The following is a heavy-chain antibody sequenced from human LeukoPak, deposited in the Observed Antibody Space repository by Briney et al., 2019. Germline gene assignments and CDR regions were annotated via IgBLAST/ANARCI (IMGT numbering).Heavy chain of an antibody. CDR2: INHSGST. V-gene: IGHV4-34*01. CDR3: ARTLTVTTGDY. CDR1: GGSFSGYY. Sequence: PSETLSLTCAVYGGSFSGYYWSWIRQPPGKGLEWIGEINHSGSTNYNPSLKSRVTISADTSKNQFSLKLSSVTAADTAVYYCARTLTVTTGDYWGQGTLVTVSS. D-gene: IGHD4-17*01. J-gene: IGHJ4*02.